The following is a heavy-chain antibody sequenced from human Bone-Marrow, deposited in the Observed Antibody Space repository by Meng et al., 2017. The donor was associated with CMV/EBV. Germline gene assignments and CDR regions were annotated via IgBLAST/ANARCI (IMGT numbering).Heavy chain of an antibody. CDR2: IRSKAYGGTT. D-gene: IGHD3-3*01. CDR1: GFTFGDYA. J-gene: IGHJ4*02. Sequence: GESLKISCTASGFTFGDYAMSWVRQAPGKGLEWVGFIRSKAYGGTTEYAASVKGRFTISRDDSKSIAYLQMNSLKTEDTAVYYCTRDGSKYYDFWSGYSYGPVWGQGTLVTVSS. CDR3: TRDGSKYYDFWSGYSYGPV. V-gene: IGHV3-49*04.